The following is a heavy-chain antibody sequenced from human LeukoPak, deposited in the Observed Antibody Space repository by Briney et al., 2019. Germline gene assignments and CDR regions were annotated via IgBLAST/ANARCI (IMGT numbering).Heavy chain of an antibody. CDR3: AKGGRLLWFGELSDDAFDI. V-gene: IGHV3-30*18. J-gene: IGHJ3*02. CDR1: GFTFSSYG. D-gene: IGHD3-10*01. Sequence: GGSLRLSRAASGFTFSSYGMHWVRQAPGKGLEWVAVISYDGSNKYYADSVKGRFTISRDNSKNTLYLQMNSLRAEDTAVYYCAKGGRLLWFGELSDDAFDIWGQGTMVTVSS. CDR2: ISYDGSNK.